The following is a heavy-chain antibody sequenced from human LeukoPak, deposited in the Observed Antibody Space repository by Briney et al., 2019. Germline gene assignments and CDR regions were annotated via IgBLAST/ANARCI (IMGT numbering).Heavy chain of an antibody. J-gene: IGHJ4*02. CDR1: GGSIVSHY. V-gene: IGHV4-4*07. D-gene: IGHD6-13*01. Sequence: SETLSLTCTVSGGSIVSHYWNWIRQPAGRGLEWIGRFYASGTTNTSPSFKSRVTMSVDTSKNQFSLKLSSVTAADTAVYYCAKDSSTWGNLAGHFDSWGQGTLVTVSS. CDR3: AKDSSTWGNLAGHFDS. CDR2: FYASGTT.